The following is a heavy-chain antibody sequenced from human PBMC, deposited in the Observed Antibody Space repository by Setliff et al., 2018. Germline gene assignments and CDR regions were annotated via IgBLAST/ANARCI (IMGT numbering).Heavy chain of an antibody. V-gene: IGHV4-31*03. CDR2: IYYSGST. Sequence: PSETLSLTCTVSGGSISSGGYYWSWIRQHPGKGLEWIGYIYYSGSTYYNPSLKSRVTISVDTSKNQFSLKLSSVTAADTAVYYCARYTPKLPELGIYGWFDYWGQGTPVTVSS. CDR3: ARYTPKLPELGIYGWFDY. CDR1: GGSISSGGYY. J-gene: IGHJ4*02. D-gene: IGHD7-27*01.